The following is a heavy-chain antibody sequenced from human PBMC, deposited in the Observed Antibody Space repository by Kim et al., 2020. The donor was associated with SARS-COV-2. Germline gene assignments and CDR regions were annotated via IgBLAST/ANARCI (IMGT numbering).Heavy chain of an antibody. CDR2: IYYSGIT. CDR1: GGSISSSSYY. Sequence: SETLSLTCTVSGGSISSSSYYWGWIRQPPGKGLEWIGSIYYSGITYYNPSLKSRVTISVDTSKNQFSLKLSSVNAADTAVYYCARLYDSSGYSYPAFDIWGQGTMVTVSS. J-gene: IGHJ3*02. CDR3: ARLYDSSGYSYPAFDI. V-gene: IGHV4-39*01. D-gene: IGHD3-22*01.